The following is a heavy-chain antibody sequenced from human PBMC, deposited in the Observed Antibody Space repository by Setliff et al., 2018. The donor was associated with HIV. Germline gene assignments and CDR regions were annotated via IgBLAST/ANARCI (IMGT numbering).Heavy chain of an antibody. CDR3: ARLGGSFGIPHFDF. CDR1: GYVFSAYW. V-gene: IGHV5-51*01. Sequence: GESLKISCEVSGYVFSAYWIAWVRQTPGKGLEWMGLVYPADSNTIYSPSFQHQVTFPADKSFSTAFLQWSDVKAPDSGIYFCARLGGSFGIPHFDFWGQGTPVTVSS. J-gene: IGHJ4*02. CDR2: VYPADSNT. D-gene: IGHD3-3*02.